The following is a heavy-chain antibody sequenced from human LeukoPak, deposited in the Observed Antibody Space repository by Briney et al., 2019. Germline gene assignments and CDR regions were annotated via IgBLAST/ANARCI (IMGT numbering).Heavy chain of an antibody. CDR3: ARVLSYYDSSGYPPFD. J-gene: IGHJ4*02. D-gene: IGHD3-22*01. CDR2: IIPIFGTA. Sequence: SVKVSCKASGGTFSSYAISWVRQAPGQGLDWMGRIIPIFGTANYAQKFQGRVTITTDESTSTAYMELSSLRSEDTAVYYCARVLSYYDSSGYPPFDWGQGTPVTVSS. CDR1: GGTFSSYA. V-gene: IGHV1-69*05.